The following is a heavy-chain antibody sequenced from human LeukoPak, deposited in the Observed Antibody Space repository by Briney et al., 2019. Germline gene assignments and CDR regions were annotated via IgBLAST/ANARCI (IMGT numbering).Heavy chain of an antibody. D-gene: IGHD6-19*01. CDR1: GFTFTNYW. V-gene: IGHV3-7*01. Sequence: GGSLRLSCAASGFTFTNYWISWVRQAPGKGLEWVAIIKQDGSEKYYVDSVKGRFTISRDNAKNSLYLQMNSLRAEDRAVYYCARVAALAGTVIDYWGQGTLVTVSS. CDR3: ARVAALAGTVIDY. J-gene: IGHJ4*02. CDR2: IKQDGSEK.